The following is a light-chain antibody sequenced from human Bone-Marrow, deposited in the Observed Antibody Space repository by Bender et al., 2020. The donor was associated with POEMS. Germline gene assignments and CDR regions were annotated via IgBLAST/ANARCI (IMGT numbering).Light chain of an antibody. CDR3: CSYSSSRTLV. V-gene: IGLV2-23*01. CDR1: SSDVGGYGL. J-gene: IGLJ2*01. Sequence: QSALTQPASLSGSPRQSITVSCTGTSSDVGGYGLVSWYQQHPGKAPQLIIYQGSKRPAGVSTRFSGSKSGNTASLTISGLQAEDEADYYCCSYSSSRTLVFGGGTKLTVL. CDR2: QGS.